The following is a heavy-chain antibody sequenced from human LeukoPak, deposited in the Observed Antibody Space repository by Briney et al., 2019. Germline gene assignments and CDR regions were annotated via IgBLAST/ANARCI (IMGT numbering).Heavy chain of an antibody. CDR2: INPNSGGT. CDR3: ARDPTSYDSSGYTIAGGDY. J-gene: IGHJ4*02. V-gene: IGHV1-2*02. D-gene: IGHD3-22*01. CDR1: GYTFTGYY. Sequence: ASVKVSCKASGYTFTGYYMHWVRQAPGQGLEWMGWINPNSGGTNYAQKFQGRVTMTRDTPISTAYMELSRLRSDDTAVYYCARDPTSYDSSGYTIAGGDYWGQGTLVTVSS.